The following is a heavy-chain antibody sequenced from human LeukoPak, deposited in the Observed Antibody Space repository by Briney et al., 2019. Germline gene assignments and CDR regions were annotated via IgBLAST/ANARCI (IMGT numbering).Heavy chain of an antibody. Sequence: PSETLSLTCTVSGGSISSYYWRWIRQPPGKGLEWIGYIYYSGSTNYNPSLKSRVTISVDTSKNQFSLKLSSVTAADTAVYYCARAVSSGWYRVDYWGQGTLVTVSS. D-gene: IGHD6-19*01. CDR2: IYYSGST. V-gene: IGHV4-59*01. CDR1: GGSISSYY. J-gene: IGHJ4*02. CDR3: ARAVSSGWYRVDY.